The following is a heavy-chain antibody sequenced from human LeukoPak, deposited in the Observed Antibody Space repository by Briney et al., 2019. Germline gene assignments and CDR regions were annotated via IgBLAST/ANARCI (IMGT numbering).Heavy chain of an antibody. D-gene: IGHD1-26*01. V-gene: IGHV3-23*01. Sequence: EGSLRLSCAASGFTFTNYVMTWVRQAPGKGLEWVSTITVSGANTYYADSVKGRFTISRDNSKNTLCLQMSSLRAEDTALYYCATYSRSYPYDYWGQGTLVTVSS. CDR3: ATYSRSYPYDY. J-gene: IGHJ4*02. CDR2: ITVSGANT. CDR1: GFTFTNYV.